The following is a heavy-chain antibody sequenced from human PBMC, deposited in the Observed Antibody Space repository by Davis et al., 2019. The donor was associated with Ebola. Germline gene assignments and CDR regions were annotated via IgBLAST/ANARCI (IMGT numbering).Heavy chain of an antibody. CDR2: INPHNGNT. CDR3: AAGGLGGGFDV. J-gene: IGHJ3*01. D-gene: IGHD2-15*01. Sequence: AASVKVSCRASGYTFTSYAMNWVRQAPGQGLEWMGWINPHNGNTNYAQNVQGRVTMTTDTSTSTAYMEVGSLRSEDTAVYYCAAGGLGGGFDVWGQGTMVTVSS. V-gene: IGHV1-18*01. CDR1: GYTFTSYA.